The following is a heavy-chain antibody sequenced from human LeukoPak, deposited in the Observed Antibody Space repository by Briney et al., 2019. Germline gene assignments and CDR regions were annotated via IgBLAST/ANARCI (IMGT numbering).Heavy chain of an antibody. CDR2: IYSSGRT. J-gene: IGHJ4*02. CDR3: ARYSGIYSHFDY. Sequence: SETLSLTCTVSGYSISSDYYWSWIRQPAGKRLEWIGRIYSSGRTNYNPSLKSRVTMSVDRSKNQFSLKLSSVTAADTAVYYCARYSGIYSHFDYWGQGTLVTVSS. V-gene: IGHV4-4*07. CDR1: GYSISSDYY. D-gene: IGHD1-26*01.